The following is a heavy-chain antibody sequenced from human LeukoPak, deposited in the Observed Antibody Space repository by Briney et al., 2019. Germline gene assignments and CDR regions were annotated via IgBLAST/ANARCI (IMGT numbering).Heavy chain of an antibody. Sequence: GGSLRLSCAASGFTFSSYAMHLVRQAPGKGLEWVAVISYDGSNKYYADSVKGRFTISRDNSKNTLYLQMNSLRAEDTAVYYCARVDSRGIAAAGTSEYFQHWGQGTLVTVSS. V-gene: IGHV3-30-3*01. CDR2: ISYDGSNK. J-gene: IGHJ1*01. CDR1: GFTFSSYA. CDR3: ARVDSRGIAAAGTSEYFQH. D-gene: IGHD6-13*01.